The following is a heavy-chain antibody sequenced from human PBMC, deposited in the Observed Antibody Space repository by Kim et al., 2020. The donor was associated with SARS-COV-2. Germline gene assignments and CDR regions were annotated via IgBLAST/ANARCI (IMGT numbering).Heavy chain of an antibody. CDR3: AGSGSYPPFFDY. Sequence: GGSLRLSCAASGFTFSSYGMHWVRQAPGKGLEWVAVIWYDGSNKYYADSVKGRFTISRDNSKNTLYLQMNSLRAEDTAVYYCAGSGSYPPFFDYWGQGTLVTVSS. CDR2: IWYDGSNK. J-gene: IGHJ4*02. V-gene: IGHV3-33*01. D-gene: IGHD3-10*01. CDR1: GFTFSSYG.